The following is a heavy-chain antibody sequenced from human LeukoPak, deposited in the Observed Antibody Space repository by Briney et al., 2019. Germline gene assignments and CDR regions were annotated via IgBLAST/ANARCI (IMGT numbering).Heavy chain of an antibody. V-gene: IGHV3-9*01. D-gene: IGHD4-17*01. CDR1: GSTFDDYA. CDR2: ISWNSGSI. CDR3: AKATSVTTRRGAFDI. J-gene: IGHJ3*02. Sequence: GGSLRLSCAASGSTFDDYAMHWVRQAPGKGLEWVSGISWNSGSIGYADSVKGRFTISRDNAKNSLYLQMNSLRAEDTALYYCAKATSVTTRRGAFDIWGQGTMVTVSS.